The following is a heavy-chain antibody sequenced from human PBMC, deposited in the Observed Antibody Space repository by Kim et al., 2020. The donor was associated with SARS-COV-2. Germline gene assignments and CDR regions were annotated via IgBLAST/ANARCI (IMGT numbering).Heavy chain of an antibody. Sequence: SETLSLTCTVSGGSVSSGSYYWSWLRQPPGKGLEGIGYIYYSGSTNYNPSLKSRVTISVDTSKNQFSLKLSSVTAADTAVYYCARVTGGRITIFGVVIHYFDYWGQGTLVAVSS. CDR1: GGSVSSGSYY. V-gene: IGHV4-61*01. D-gene: IGHD3-3*01. CDR2: IYYSGST. CDR3: ARVTGGRITIFGVVIHYFDY. J-gene: IGHJ4*02.